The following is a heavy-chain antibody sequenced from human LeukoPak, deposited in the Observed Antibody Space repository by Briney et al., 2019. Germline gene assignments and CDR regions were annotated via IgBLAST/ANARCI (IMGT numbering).Heavy chain of an antibody. Sequence: PGGSLRLSCAASGFTFSSYGMHWVRQAPGKGLEWVAVIRYDGGNKYYADSVKGRFTISRDNSKNTLYLQMNSLRAEDTAVYYCARDGLGYSYGMDYWGQGTLVTVSS. CDR3: ARDGLGYSYGMDY. J-gene: IGHJ4*02. D-gene: IGHD5-18*01. CDR2: IRYDGGNK. CDR1: GFTFSSYG. V-gene: IGHV3-33*01.